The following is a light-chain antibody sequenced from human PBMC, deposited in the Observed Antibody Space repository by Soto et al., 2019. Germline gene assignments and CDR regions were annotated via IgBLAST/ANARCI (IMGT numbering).Light chain of an antibody. V-gene: IGKV3-11*01. J-gene: IGKJ5*01. CDR1: QSVSSY. CDR3: QQRSNWPPIT. CDR2: DAS. Sequence: EIVLTQSPATLSLSPGERATLSCRASQSVSSYLAWYQQKPGQAPRLLIYDASNRATGIPARFSGSGSGTDFTLTTSSLEPEDFAVYYCQQRSNWPPITFCQGTRLEIK.